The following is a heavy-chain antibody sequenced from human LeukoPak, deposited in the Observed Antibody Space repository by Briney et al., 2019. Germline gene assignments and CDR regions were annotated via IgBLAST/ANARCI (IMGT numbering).Heavy chain of an antibody. CDR2: MNPNSGNT. J-gene: IGHJ3*02. CDR1: GYTFNTYG. CDR3: TRGLVGATSYAFNI. Sequence: GASVKVSCKASGYTFNTYGITWVRQAPGQGLEWMGWMNPNSGNTGYAQKFQGRVTITRNTSISTAYMELSSLRSEDTAVYYCTRGLVGATSYAFNIWGQGPMVTVSS. D-gene: IGHD1-26*01. V-gene: IGHV1-8*03.